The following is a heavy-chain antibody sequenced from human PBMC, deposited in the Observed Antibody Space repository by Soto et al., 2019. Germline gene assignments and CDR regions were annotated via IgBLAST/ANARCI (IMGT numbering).Heavy chain of an antibody. D-gene: IGHD3-22*01. J-gene: IGHJ4*02. V-gene: IGHV3-23*01. CDR2: ISGSGGST. CDR3: AKDTYYYDSSGYYVGYFDY. Sequence: GGSLRLSCAASGFTFSSYAMSWVRQAPGKGLEWVSAISGSGGSTYYADSVKGRFTISRDNSKNTLYLQMNSLRAEDTAVYYCAKDTYYYDSSGYYVGYFDYWGQGTLVTVSS. CDR1: GFTFSSYA.